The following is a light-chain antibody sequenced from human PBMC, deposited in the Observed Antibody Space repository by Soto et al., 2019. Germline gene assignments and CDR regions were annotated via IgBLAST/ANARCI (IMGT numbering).Light chain of an antibody. Sequence: DIQMTQSPSSLSASGGGGECIXCRTSQSISRYLNWYQQRPGKAPKFLIYAASSLQSGVPSRFSGSGFGTDFTLTISSLQPEDFATYYCQQSHSTPLTFGGGTKVDIK. V-gene: IGKV1-39*01. J-gene: IGKJ4*01. CDR1: QSISRY. CDR2: AAS. CDR3: QQSHSTPLT.